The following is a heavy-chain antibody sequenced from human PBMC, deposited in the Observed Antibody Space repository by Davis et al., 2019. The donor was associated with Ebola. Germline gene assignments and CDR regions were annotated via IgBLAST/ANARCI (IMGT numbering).Heavy chain of an antibody. D-gene: IGHD3-10*01. CDR1: GFSVSTNY. J-gene: IGHJ6*02. CDR2: IYSGGST. V-gene: IGHV3-53*01. Sequence: GESLKISCAASGFSVSTNYITWVRQAPGKRLEWVSAIYSGGSTYYADSVKGRFTLSRDHSKNTVYLQMNSLRAEDTAVYYCGRDPHYTSGVWGQGTTVTVSS. CDR3: GRDPHYTSGV.